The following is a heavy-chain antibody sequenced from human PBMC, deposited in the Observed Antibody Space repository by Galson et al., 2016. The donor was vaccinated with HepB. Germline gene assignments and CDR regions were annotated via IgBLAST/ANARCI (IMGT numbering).Heavy chain of an antibody. Sequence: SLRLSCAASGFTFDEYAMHWVRQAPGKGLQWVSVIRGDGGSPYYADSLKGRFTISRDNSRKSLYLQMNSLRPDDTAVYFCAKDTALMKAVIYSHIDTWGQGTLVTVSS. CDR1: GFTFDEYA. V-gene: IGHV3-43*02. D-gene: IGHD5-18*01. CDR2: IRGDGGSP. J-gene: IGHJ5*02. CDR3: AKDTALMKAVIYSHIDT.